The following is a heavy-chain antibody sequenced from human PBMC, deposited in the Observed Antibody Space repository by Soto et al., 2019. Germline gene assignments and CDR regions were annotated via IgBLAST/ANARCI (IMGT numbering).Heavy chain of an antibody. CDR3: ARDLTYYDFWSGYYNPLVDAFDI. CDR1: GFTFDDYG. J-gene: IGHJ3*02. D-gene: IGHD3-3*01. CDR2: INWNGGST. Sequence: GGSLRLSCAASGFTFDDYGMSWVRQAPGKGLEWVSGINWNGGSTGYADSVKGRFTISRDNAKNSLYLQMNSLRAEDTALYYCARDLTYYDFWSGYYNPLVDAFDIWGQGTMVTVSS. V-gene: IGHV3-20*04.